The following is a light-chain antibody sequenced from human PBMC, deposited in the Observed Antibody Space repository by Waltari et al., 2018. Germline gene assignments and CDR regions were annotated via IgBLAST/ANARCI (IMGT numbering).Light chain of an antibody. CDR3: SSYRRSDIVV. J-gene: IGLJ2*01. CDR1: SSDVGGYNY. CDR2: DVN. Sequence: QSALTQPASVSGSPGQSITISCTGTSSDVGGYNYVSWYQHHPGKAPKIMIYDVNDRPSVLSNRFSGSKSGNTASMTMSGLQAEDEADYYCSSYRRSDIVVFGGGTKLTVL. V-gene: IGLV2-14*03.